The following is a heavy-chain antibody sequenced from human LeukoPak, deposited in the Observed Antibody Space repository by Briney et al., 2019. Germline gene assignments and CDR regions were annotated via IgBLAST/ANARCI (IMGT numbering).Heavy chain of an antibody. CDR3: ARRGSSWYNWFDP. J-gene: IGHJ5*02. Sequence: ASVKVSCKASGYTFTSYDINWVRQATGQGLEWMGWMNPNSGNTGYAQKFQGRVTITRNTSISTAYMELSSLRSEDTAVYYCARRGSSWYNWFDPWGQGTLVTVSS. CDR2: MNPNSGNT. D-gene: IGHD6-13*01. CDR1: GYTFTSYD. V-gene: IGHV1-8*03.